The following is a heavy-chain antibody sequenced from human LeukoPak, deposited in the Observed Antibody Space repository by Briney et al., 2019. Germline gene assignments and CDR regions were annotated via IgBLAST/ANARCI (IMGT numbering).Heavy chain of an antibody. CDR3: ARREGVYWHFDL. Sequence: GRSLRLSWVASGFTFSSYSMNWVRHAPGKGLEWVANIKQDGSEKYYVDSVKGRFTISRDNAKNSLYLQMNSLRAEDTAVYYCARREGVYWHFDLWGRGTLVTVS. J-gene: IGHJ2*01. D-gene: IGHD1-14*01. CDR1: GFTFSSYS. CDR2: IKQDGSEK. V-gene: IGHV3-7*01.